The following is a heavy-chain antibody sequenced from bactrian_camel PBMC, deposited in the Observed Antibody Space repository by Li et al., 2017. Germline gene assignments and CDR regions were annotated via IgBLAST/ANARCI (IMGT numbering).Heavy chain of an antibody. CDR3: AAKWSIGGRWSDQNMWNY. CDR2: IYTGNDKT. V-gene: IGHV3S1*01. J-gene: IGHJ4*01. D-gene: IGHD2*01. Sequence: HVQLVESGGGSVQPGGSLRLYCTASGYTDNNYCVGWYRRTPGKEREGEAVASIYTGNDKTHYADAVKGRFTISRDSAKNTLYLQMNNLKTEDTAMYYCAAKWSIGGRWSDQNMWNYWGQGTQVTVS. CDR1: GYTDNNYC.